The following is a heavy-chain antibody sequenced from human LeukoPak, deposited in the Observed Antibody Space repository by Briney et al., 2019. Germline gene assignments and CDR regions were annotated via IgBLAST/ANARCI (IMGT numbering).Heavy chain of an antibody. Sequence: ASVKVSCKASGYTFTGYYMHWVRQAPGQRLEWMGRINPNSGGTNYAQKFQGRVTMTRDTSISTAYMELSRLRSDDTAVYYCAREYYDFWSGYYLNYYYYGMDVWGQGTTVTVSS. V-gene: IGHV1-2*06. CDR2: INPNSGGT. D-gene: IGHD3-3*01. CDR3: AREYYDFWSGYYLNYYYYGMDV. J-gene: IGHJ6*02. CDR1: GYTFTGYY.